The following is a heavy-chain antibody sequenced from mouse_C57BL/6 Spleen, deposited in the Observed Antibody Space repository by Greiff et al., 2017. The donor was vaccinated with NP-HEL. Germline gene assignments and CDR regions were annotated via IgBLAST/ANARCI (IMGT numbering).Heavy chain of an antibody. V-gene: IGHV5-4*01. D-gene: IGHD1-1*01. CDR1: GFTFSSYA. CDR3: ARDDYGSSYE. Sequence: EVMLVESGGGLVKPGGSLKLSCAASGFTFSSYAMSWVRQTPEKRLEWVATISDGGSYTYYPDNVKGRFTISRDNAKNNLYLQMSHLKSEDTAMYYCARDDYGSSYEWGQGTLVTVSA. J-gene: IGHJ3*02. CDR2: ISDGGSYT.